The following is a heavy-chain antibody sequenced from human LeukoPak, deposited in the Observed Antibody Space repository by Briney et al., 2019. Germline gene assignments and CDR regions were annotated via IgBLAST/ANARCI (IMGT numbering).Heavy chain of an antibody. CDR2: IIPIFDTA. J-gene: IGHJ3*02. CDR1: GGTLSNYA. CDR3: AKVLGYDWNFGPFDI. Sequence: ASVKVSCKASGGTLSNYAISWVRQAPGQGLEWMGGIIPIFDTANYAQKFQGRVTITTDESTSTAYMELSSLRSEDTAVYYCAKVLGYDWNFGPFDIWGQGTMVTVSS. V-gene: IGHV1-69*05. D-gene: IGHD1-7*01.